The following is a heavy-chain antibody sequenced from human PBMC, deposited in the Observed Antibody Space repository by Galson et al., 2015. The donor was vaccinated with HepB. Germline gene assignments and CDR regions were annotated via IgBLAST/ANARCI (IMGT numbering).Heavy chain of an antibody. CDR1: GFTFSSYA. J-gene: IGHJ1*01. CDR2: ISGSGGST. Sequence: SLRLSCAASGFTFSSYAMSWVRQAPGKGLEWVSAISGSGGSTYYADSVKGRFTISRDNSKNTLYLQMNSLRAEDTAVYYCAKNPTISSGWYPEYFQHWGQGTLVTVSS. D-gene: IGHD6-19*01. CDR3: AKNPTISSGWYPEYFQH. V-gene: IGHV3-23*01.